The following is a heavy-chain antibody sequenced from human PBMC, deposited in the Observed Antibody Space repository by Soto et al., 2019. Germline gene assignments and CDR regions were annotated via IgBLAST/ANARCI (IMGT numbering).Heavy chain of an antibody. V-gene: IGHV5-51*01. CDR2: IYPGDSDT. CDR3: ARRDDSSGPSNYGMDV. Sequence: GESLKISCKGSGYSFTSYWIGWVRQMPGKGLEWMGIIYPGDSDTRYSPSFQGQVTISADKSISTAYLQWSSLKASDTAMYYCARRDDSSGPSNYGMDVWGQGTTVTV. D-gene: IGHD3-22*01. CDR1: GYSFTSYW. J-gene: IGHJ6*02.